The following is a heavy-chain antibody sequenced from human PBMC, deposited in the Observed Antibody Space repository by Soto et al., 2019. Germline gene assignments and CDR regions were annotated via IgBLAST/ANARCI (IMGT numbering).Heavy chain of an antibody. V-gene: IGHV1-46*01. CDR2: INPSGGST. Sequence: GASVKVSCKASGYTFTSYYMHWVRQAPGQGLEWMGIINPSGGSTSYAQKFQGRVTMTRDTSTSTVYMELSSLRSEDTAVYYCARVGDLDIVVVPAAPTLDYWGQGTLVTVSS. J-gene: IGHJ4*02. CDR1: GYTFTSYY. CDR3: ARVGDLDIVVVPAAPTLDY. D-gene: IGHD2-2*03.